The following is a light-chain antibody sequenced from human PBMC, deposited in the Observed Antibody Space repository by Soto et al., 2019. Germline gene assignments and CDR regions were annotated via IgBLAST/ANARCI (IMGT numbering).Light chain of an antibody. V-gene: IGKV1-9*01. CDR1: QGISSY. CDR3: QQYNTFPWT. J-gene: IGKJ1*01. Sequence: DIQMTQFPSTLSASVGDRVTITCRASQGISSYLAWYQQKPGKAPKLLVYAASTLQSGVPSRFSGSGSGTEFTLTISSLQPDDSATYYCQQYNTFPWTFGQGTKVDI. CDR2: AAS.